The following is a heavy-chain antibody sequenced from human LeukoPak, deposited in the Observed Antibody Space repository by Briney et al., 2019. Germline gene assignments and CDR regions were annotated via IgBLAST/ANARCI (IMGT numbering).Heavy chain of an antibody. V-gene: IGHV1-18*01. Sequence: ASVKVSCKASGYTFTSYGISWVRQAPGQGLEWMGWISAYNGNTNYAQKLQGRVTMTTDTSTSTAYMELRSLRSDDTAVYYCARVVGDYYDSSGYYLDYWGQGTLVTVYS. J-gene: IGHJ4*02. CDR3: ARVVGDYYDSSGYYLDY. CDR2: ISAYNGNT. CDR1: GYTFTSYG. D-gene: IGHD3-22*01.